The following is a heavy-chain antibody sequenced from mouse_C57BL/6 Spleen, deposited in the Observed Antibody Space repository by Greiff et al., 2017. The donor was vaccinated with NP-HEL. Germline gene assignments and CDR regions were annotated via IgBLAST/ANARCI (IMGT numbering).Heavy chain of an antibody. Sequence: DVKLVESGGGLVKPGGSLKLSCAASGFTFSDYGMHWVRQAPEKGLEWVAYISSGSSTIYYADTVKGRFTISRDNAKNTLFLQMTSLRSEDTAMYYCARDYDYDAWFAYWGQGTLVTVSA. J-gene: IGHJ3*01. V-gene: IGHV5-17*01. CDR2: ISSGSSTI. CDR1: GFTFSDYG. CDR3: ARDYDYDAWFAY. D-gene: IGHD2-4*01.